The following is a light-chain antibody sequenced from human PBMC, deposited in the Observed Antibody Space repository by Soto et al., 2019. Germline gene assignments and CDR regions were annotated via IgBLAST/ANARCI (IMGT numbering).Light chain of an antibody. Sequence: QSALTQPASVSGSPGQSITISCTGTSRDVGGYNYVSWYQQHPGKAPKLMIYDVSNRPSGVSNRFSGSKSGNTASLTISGLQAEDEADYYCSSYTSSSTYVFGTG. CDR1: SRDVGGYNY. CDR2: DVS. V-gene: IGLV2-14*01. CDR3: SSYTSSSTYV. J-gene: IGLJ1*01.